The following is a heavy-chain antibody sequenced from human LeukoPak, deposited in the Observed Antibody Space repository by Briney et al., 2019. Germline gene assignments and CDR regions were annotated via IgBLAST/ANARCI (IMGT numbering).Heavy chain of an antibody. V-gene: IGHV3-7*01. CDR2: IKQDGSEK. J-gene: IGHJ4*02. CDR1: GFTFSNYW. D-gene: IGHD3-22*01. CDR3: ARSASYYDSSGYWYYFDY. Sequence: PGGSLRLSCAASGFTFSNYWMSWVRQAPGKGLEWVAHIKQDGSEKYYVDYVKGRFTISRDNAESSLYLQMNSLRAEDTAVYYCARSASYYDSSGYWYYFDYWGQGTLVTVSS.